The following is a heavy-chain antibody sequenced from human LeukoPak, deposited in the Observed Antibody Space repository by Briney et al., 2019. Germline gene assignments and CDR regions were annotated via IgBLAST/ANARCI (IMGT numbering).Heavy chain of an antibody. Sequence: GGSLRLSCAASGFTFSSYAMHWVRQAPGKGLEWVAVISFDGSNKYYADSVKGRFTISRDNSKNTLYLQMNSLRAGDTAVYYSARGSRTIVTTKFARGHYMDVWGKGTTVTVSS. J-gene: IGHJ6*03. V-gene: IGHV3-30*04. CDR3: ARGSRTIVTTKFARGHYMDV. CDR2: ISFDGSNK. D-gene: IGHD5-12*01. CDR1: GFTFSSYA.